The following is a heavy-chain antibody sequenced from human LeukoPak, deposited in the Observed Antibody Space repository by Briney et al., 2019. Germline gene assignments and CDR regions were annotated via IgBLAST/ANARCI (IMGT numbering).Heavy chain of an antibody. CDR1: GGSLSSYY. Sequence: SETLSLTCAVYGGSLSSYYWSWIRQPPGKGLEWIGEINHSGSTNYNTSLKSRVTMSLDTSKNQFSLKLSSVTAADTAVYYCASGVTIFGVVTLDYWGQGTLVTVSS. CDR3: ASGVTIFGVVTLDY. CDR2: INHSGST. D-gene: IGHD3-3*01. V-gene: IGHV4-34*01. J-gene: IGHJ4*02.